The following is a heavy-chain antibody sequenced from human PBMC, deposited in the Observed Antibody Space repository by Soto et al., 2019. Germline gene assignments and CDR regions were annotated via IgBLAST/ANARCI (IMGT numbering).Heavy chain of an antibody. Sequence: PGGSLRLSCAASGFTFSNAWMNWVRQAPGKGLEWVGRIKSKTDGGTTDYAAPVKGRFTISRDDSKNTLYLQMNSLKTEDTAVYYCTTDFVVVVTAVDPYWGQGTLVTVTP. D-gene: IGHD2-2*01. CDR2: IKSKTDGGTT. V-gene: IGHV3-15*07. J-gene: IGHJ4*02. CDR3: TTDFVVVVTAVDPY. CDR1: GFTFSNAW.